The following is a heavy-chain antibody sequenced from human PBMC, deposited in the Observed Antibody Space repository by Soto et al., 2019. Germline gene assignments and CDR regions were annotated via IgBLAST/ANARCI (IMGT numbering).Heavy chain of an antibody. CDR2: ISSSSSYI. CDR3: ARYPSGWYSHPQYYFDY. D-gene: IGHD6-19*01. Sequence: ESGGGLVKPGGSLRLSCAASGFTFSSYSMNWVRQAPGKGLEWVSSISSSSSYIYYADSVKGRFTISRDNAKNSLYLQMNSLRAEDTAVYYCARYPSGWYSHPQYYFDYWGQGTLVTVSS. CDR1: GFTFSSYS. J-gene: IGHJ4*02. V-gene: IGHV3-21*01.